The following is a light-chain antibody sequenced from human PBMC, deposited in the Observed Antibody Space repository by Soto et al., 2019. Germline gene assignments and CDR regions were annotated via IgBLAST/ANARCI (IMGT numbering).Light chain of an antibody. Sequence: DIQMTQSPSSVSASVGDRVTVTCRASQGISSWLAWYQKKPGKAPKRLIYAASSLQSGVPSRFSGSGSGTEFTLTISSLQPEDFATYYCLQHNSYPITFGQGTRLEIK. CDR3: LQHNSYPIT. V-gene: IGKV1-17*03. J-gene: IGKJ5*01. CDR2: AAS. CDR1: QGISSW.